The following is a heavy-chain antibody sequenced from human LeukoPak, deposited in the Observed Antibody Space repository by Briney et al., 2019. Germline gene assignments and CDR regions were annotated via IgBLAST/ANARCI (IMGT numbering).Heavy chain of an antibody. D-gene: IGHD3-3*01. CDR3: ARTYYDYRVGTNYFDY. CDR1: GFSVTTSY. V-gene: IGHV3-66*01. J-gene: IGHJ4*02. CDR2: TYSGGST. Sequence: PGGSLRVSCAASGFSVTTSYMSWVRQAPGKGLEWVSVTYSGGSTSHADSVKGRFTVSRDDSKNMVYLQMNSMRHDDTAVYYCARTYYDYRVGTNYFDYWGQGTLVTVSS.